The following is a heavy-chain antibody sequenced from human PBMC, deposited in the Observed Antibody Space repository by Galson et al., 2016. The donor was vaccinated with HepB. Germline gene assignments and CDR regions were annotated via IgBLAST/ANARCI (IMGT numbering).Heavy chain of an antibody. J-gene: IGHJ2*01. CDR3: SRARIVATIQLYWYFDL. Sequence: SLRLSCAASGFTFGDYAMSWFRQAPGKGLEWVGFIRRKTYGGTTEYAASVRGRFTISRDDSKNIAYLQMTGLKTEDTAVYFCSRARIVATIQLYWYFDLWGRGTLVTVSS. D-gene: IGHD5-12*01. V-gene: IGHV3-49*03. CDR1: GFTFGDYA. CDR2: IRRKTYGGTT.